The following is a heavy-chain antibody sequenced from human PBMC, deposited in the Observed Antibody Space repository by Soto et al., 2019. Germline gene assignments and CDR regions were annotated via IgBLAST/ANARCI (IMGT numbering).Heavy chain of an antibody. Sequence: SVKVSCKASGGTFSSYAISWVRQAPGQGLEWMVGIIPIFGTANYAQKFQGRVTITADKSTSTAYMELSSLRSEDTAVYYCARGYLQSVSDIVVVPAAKGAAYYYYGMDVWGQGTTVTVSS. J-gene: IGHJ6*02. D-gene: IGHD2-2*01. CDR3: ARGYLQSVSDIVVVPAAKGAAYYYYGMDV. V-gene: IGHV1-69*06. CDR2: IIPIFGTA. CDR1: GGTFSSYA.